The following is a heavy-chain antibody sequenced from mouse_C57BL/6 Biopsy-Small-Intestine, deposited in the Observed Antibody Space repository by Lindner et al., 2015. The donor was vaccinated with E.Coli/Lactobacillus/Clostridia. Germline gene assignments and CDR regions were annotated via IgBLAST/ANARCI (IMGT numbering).Heavy chain of an antibody. CDR2: IYPGDGDT. CDR1: GYAFSSSW. CDR3: AVYDYGGPWFAY. Sequence: VQLQESGAELMKPGASVKISCKASGYAFSSSWMNWVKQRPGKGLEWIGRIYPGDGDTNYNEKFKGKATLTAEKSSSTVYMQFSSLTSEDSAFYYCAVYDYGGPWFAYWGQGLWSLSLQ. D-gene: IGHD2-4*01. J-gene: IGHJ3*01. V-gene: IGHV1-82*01.